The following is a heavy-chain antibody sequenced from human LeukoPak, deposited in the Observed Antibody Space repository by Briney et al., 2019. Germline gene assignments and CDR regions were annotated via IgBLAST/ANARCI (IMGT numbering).Heavy chain of an antibody. Sequence: ASVKVSCKASGYTFTGYYMHWVRQAPGQGLEWMGWINPNSGGTNYAQKFQGRVTMTRDTSISIAYMELSRLRSEDTAVYYCARVAYYYDSAGFYLNYYYGMDVWGQGTTVTASS. D-gene: IGHD3-22*01. V-gene: IGHV1-2*02. CDR3: ARVAYYYDSAGFYLNYYYGMDV. CDR2: INPNSGGT. J-gene: IGHJ6*02. CDR1: GYTFTGYY.